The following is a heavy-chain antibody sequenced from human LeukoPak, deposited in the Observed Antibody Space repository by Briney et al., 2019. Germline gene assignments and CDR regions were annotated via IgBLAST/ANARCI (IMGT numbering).Heavy chain of an antibody. CDR1: GGSIGSSSYY. CDR2: INHSGNT. CDR3: AREGANWGHLDY. J-gene: IGHJ4*02. D-gene: IGHD7-27*01. V-gene: IGHV4-39*07. Sequence: KPSETLSLTCTVSGGSIGSSSYYWNWIRQPPGKGLEWIGEINHSGNTNYNPSLKSRVTISVDTSKNQFSLKLSSVTAADTAVYYCAREGANWGHLDYWGQGTLVTVSS.